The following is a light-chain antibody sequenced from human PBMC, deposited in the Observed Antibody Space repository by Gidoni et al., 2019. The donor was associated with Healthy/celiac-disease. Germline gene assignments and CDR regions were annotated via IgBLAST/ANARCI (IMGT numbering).Light chain of an antibody. V-gene: IGKV3-11*01. CDR1: QSVSSY. CDR2: DAS. J-gene: IGKJ4*01. CDR3: QQRSNWPLT. Sequence: EIVLTQSPATLSLSPGDRATLSCRASQSVSSYLAWYQQKPGQAPRLLIYDASNRATGIPARFSCSGSGTDFTLTISSLEPEDFAVYYCQQRSNWPLTSGGGTKVEIK.